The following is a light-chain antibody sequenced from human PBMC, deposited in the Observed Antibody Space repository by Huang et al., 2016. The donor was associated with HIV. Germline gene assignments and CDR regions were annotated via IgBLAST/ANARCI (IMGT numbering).Light chain of an antibody. CDR3: PQYDNWPPFT. J-gene: IGKJ2*01. V-gene: IGKV3-15*01. CDR2: GTS. CDR1: QNVDSN. Sequence: EVVMTQSPATLSVSPGESATLSCRASQNVDSNLAWYQQRPGQAPRLLIYGTSTKATDVAARLTGSGSGTDFTLTINNLQSEDSAVYYCPQYDNWPPFTFGPGTNLEI.